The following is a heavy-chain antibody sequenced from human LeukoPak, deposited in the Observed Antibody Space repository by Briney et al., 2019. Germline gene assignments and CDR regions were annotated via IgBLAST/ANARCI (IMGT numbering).Heavy chain of an antibody. Sequence: GGSLRLSCAASGFTFSSYAMSWVRQAPGKGLEGVSAISGSGGSTYYADSVKGRFTISRDNSKNTLSLQMNSLRAEDTAVYYCAKGKSWSGRLSRWFDPWGQGTLVTVSS. J-gene: IGHJ5*02. CDR3: AKGKSWSGRLSRWFDP. CDR1: GFTFSSYA. CDR2: ISGSGGST. V-gene: IGHV3-23*01. D-gene: IGHD3-3*01.